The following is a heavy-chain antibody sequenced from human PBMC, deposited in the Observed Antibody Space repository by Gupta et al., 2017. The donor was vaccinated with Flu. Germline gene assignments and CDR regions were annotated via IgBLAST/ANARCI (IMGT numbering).Heavy chain of an antibody. J-gene: IGHJ6*02. CDR2: INHSGST. D-gene: IGHD5-18*01. CDR1: GGSFSGYY. V-gene: IGHV4-34*01. CDR3: ARGAIQLWPSTRHYYYGMDV. Sequence: QVQLQQWGAGLLKPSETLSLTCAVYGGSFSGYYWSWIRQPPGKGLEWIGEINHSGSTNYNPSLKSRVTISVDTSKNQFSLKLSSVTAADTAVYYCARGAIQLWPSTRHYYYGMDVWGQGTTVTVSS.